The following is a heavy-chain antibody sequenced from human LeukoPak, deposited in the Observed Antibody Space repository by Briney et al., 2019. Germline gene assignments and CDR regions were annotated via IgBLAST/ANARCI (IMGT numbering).Heavy chain of an antibody. CDR2: FYNSGST. V-gene: IGHV4-59*05. CDR1: GASIRNFY. J-gene: IGHJ4*02. D-gene: IGHD2-2*01. Sequence: PSETLSLTCTVSGASIRNFYWSWIRQPPGKGLEWIGSFYNSGSTYYTPSLKSRVTISVDTSKSQFSLKLTSVTAADTAIYYCVLMPGYWGQGTLVTVSS. CDR3: VLMPGY.